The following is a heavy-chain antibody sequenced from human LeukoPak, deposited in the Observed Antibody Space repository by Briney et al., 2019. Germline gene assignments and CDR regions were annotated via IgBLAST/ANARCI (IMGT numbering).Heavy chain of an antibody. V-gene: IGHV4-30-4*08. CDR2: IYYTGSS. CDR1: GGSISGGDYY. CDR3: ARDVLRQQLGRGFDY. J-gene: IGHJ4*02. D-gene: IGHD6-13*01. Sequence: SQTLSLTCTVSGGSISGGDYYWSWIRQPPEKGLEWIGYIYYTGSSYRNPSLRSRLTISVDTSKNQFSLKLSSVTAADTAVYYCARDVLRQQLGRGFDYWGQGTLVTVSS.